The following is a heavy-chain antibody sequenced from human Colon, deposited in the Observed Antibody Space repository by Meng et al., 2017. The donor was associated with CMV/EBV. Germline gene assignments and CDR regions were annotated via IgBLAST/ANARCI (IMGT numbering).Heavy chain of an antibody. CDR2: IIPIFGTA. Sequence: SVKVSCKASGCTFSSYDISWVRQAPGQGLEWMGGIIPIFGTANYAQKFQGRVTITTDESTSTAYMELSSLGSEDTTVYYCARAGRRTSIGARPFGMDVWGQGTTVTVSS. D-gene: IGHD6-6*01. V-gene: IGHV1-69*05. J-gene: IGHJ6*02. CDR3: ARAGRRTSIGARPFGMDV. CDR1: GCTFSSYD.